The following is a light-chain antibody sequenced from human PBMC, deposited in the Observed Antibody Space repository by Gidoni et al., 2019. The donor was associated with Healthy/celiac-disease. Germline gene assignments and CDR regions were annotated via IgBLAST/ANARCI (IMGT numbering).Light chain of an antibody. J-gene: IGLJ2*01. CDR3: QTWGTGILV. CDR1: SGPSSYA. Sequence: QLVLTQSPSASASLGASVKLTCTLSSGPSSYAIEWHQQQPEKCPRYLMKINSDGSHSKGDGIPDRFSGSSSGAERYLTISSLQSEDEADYYCQTWGTGILVFGGGTKLTVL. V-gene: IGLV4-69*01. CDR2: INSDGSH.